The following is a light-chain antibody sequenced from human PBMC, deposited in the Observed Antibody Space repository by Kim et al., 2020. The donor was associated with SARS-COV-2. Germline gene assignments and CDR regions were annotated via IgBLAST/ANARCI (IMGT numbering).Light chain of an antibody. Sequence: GQRVTISYSGSSSNIESNYVYWYQQLPGTAPKLLIYRNNQRPSGVPDRCSGSKSGTSASLAISGLQSEDEADYYCAAWDDSLSGWVFGGGTQLTVL. V-gene: IGLV1-47*01. J-gene: IGLJ3*02. CDR1: SSNIESNY. CDR3: AAWDDSLSGWV. CDR2: RNN.